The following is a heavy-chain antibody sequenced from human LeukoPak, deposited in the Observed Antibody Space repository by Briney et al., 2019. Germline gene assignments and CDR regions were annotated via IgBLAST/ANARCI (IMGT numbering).Heavy chain of an antibody. Sequence: GESLKISCKGSGYSFTSYWIGWVRQVPGKGLEWMGIIYPGDSDTRYSPSFQGQVTISADKSISTAYLQWSSLKASDTAMYYCARHQSPKRSGYDYGDYWGQGTLVTVSS. V-gene: IGHV5-51*01. D-gene: IGHD5-12*01. CDR2: IYPGDSDT. CDR1: GYSFTSYW. J-gene: IGHJ4*02. CDR3: ARHQSPKRSGYDYGDY.